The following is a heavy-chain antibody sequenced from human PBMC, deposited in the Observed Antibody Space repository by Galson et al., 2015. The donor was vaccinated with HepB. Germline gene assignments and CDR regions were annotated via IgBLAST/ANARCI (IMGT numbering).Heavy chain of an antibody. Sequence: SLRLSCAASGFTFSSYGMNWVRQAPGKGLEWVSVIWYDGSNKYYADSVKGRFTISRDNSKNTLYLQMNSLRAEDTAVYYCARDLGYSSGWYSGYYYYGMDVWGQGTTVTVSS. CDR1: GFTFSSYG. J-gene: IGHJ6*02. CDR3: ARDLGYSSGWYSGYYYYGMDV. V-gene: IGHV3-33*08. D-gene: IGHD6-19*01. CDR2: IWYDGSNK.